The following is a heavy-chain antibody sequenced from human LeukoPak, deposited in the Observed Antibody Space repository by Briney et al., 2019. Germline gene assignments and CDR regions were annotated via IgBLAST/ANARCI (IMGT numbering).Heavy chain of an antibody. V-gene: IGHV4-59*08. CDR3: ARHREFSSSGNYFDY. D-gene: IGHD6-6*01. CDR1: RGSISSNY. J-gene: IGHJ4*02. CDR2: IYYSGST. Sequence: SETLSLTCSVSRGSISSNYWSWIRQPPGKPLEWIGYIYYSGSTTYNPSLKSRVTISLDTSENQFSLKLRSVTAADTAVYYCARHREFSSSGNYFDYWGQGTLVTVSS.